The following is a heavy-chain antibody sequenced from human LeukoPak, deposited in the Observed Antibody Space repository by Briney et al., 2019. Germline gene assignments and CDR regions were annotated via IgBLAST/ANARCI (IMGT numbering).Heavy chain of an antibody. CDR1: GFTFDDYA. D-gene: IGHD2-2*01. Sequence: GRSLRLSCAASGFTFDDYAMHWVRQAPGKGLEWVSGISWNSGSIGYADSVKGRFTISRDNAKNSLYLQMNSLRAEDTALYYCTKGRDKYQLLSKNWFDPWGQGTLVTVSS. CDR3: TKGRDKYQLLSKNWFDP. CDR2: ISWNSGSI. V-gene: IGHV3-9*01. J-gene: IGHJ5*02.